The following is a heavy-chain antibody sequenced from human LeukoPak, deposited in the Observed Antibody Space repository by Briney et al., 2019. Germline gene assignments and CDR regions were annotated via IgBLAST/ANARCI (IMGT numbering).Heavy chain of an antibody. CDR3: TPSTVTTWEDWFDP. D-gene: IGHD4-17*01. CDR2: IKSKTNGETK. V-gene: IGHV3-15*01. Sequence: PGGSLRLSCAASGFTFSNYWMSWVRQAPGKGLEWVGRIKSKTNGETKDYAAPVKGRFTISRDDSKNMLYLQMNTLKTEDTAVYYCTPSTVTTWEDWFDPWGQGTLVTVSS. J-gene: IGHJ5*02. CDR1: GFTFSNYW.